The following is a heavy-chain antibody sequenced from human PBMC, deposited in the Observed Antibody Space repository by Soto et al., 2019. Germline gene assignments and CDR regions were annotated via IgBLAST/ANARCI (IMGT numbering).Heavy chain of an antibody. CDR2: ISSSSSTI. CDR3: ARHPERIAEIGWFDP. J-gene: IGHJ5*02. CDR1: GFTFSSYS. V-gene: IGHV3-48*01. Sequence: EVQLVESGGGLVQTGGSLRLSCAASGFTFSSYSMNWVRQAPGKGLEWVSYISSSSSTIYYADSVKGRFTISRDNAKKSLYLQMNSLRAEDTAVYYCARHPERIAEIGWFDPWGQGTLVTVSS. D-gene: IGHD6-13*01.